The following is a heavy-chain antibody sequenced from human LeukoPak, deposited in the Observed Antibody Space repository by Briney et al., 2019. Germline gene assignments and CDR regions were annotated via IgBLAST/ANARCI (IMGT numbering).Heavy chain of an antibody. V-gene: IGHV4-4*07. CDR3: ARGGKATVVTM. CDR2: IYSSGST. D-gene: IGHD4-23*01. Sequence: SETLSLTCTVSGGSINSYYWSWIRQPAGKGLEWIGRIYSSGSTNYNPSLKSRVSMSVDTSKNQFSLKLTSVTAADTAVYYCARGGKATVVTMWGQGILVAVSS. J-gene: IGHJ4*02. CDR1: GGSINSYY.